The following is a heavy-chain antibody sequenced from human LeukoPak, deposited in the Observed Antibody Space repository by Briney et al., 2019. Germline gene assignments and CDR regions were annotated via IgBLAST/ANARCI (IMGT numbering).Heavy chain of an antibody. CDR3: ARVFGVVIIRANWFDP. D-gene: IGHD3-3*01. J-gene: IGHJ5*02. CDR2: IYHSGST. V-gene: IGHV4-38-2*02. Sequence: SETLSLTCTVSGYSISSGYYWGWIRQPPGKGLEWIGSIYHSGSTYYNPSFKRRVTISVDTSKNQFSLKLSSVTAADTAVYYCARVFGVVIIRANWFDPWGQGTLVTVSS. CDR1: GYSISSGYY.